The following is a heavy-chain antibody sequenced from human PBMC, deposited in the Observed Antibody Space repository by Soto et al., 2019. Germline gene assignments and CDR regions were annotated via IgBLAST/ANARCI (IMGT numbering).Heavy chain of an antibody. J-gene: IGHJ4*02. D-gene: IGHD1-26*01. CDR1: GFTFSSYA. Sequence: DVQLLESGGGLVHLGGSLRLSCTASGFTFSSYAMSWVRQAPGKGLEWVSGIGGTGVYTYYADSVKGRFIISRDNSMNTVYLQMNSLRAEDTAVYYWAKDWSELLPVYWGQGTLVTVSS. V-gene: IGHV3-23*01. CDR2: IGGTGVYT. CDR3: AKDWSELLPVY.